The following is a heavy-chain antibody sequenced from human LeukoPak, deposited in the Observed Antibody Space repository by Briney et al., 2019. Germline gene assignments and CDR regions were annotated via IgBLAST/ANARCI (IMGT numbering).Heavy chain of an antibody. V-gene: IGHV3-7*03. CDR1: GLTFTDYW. D-gene: IGHD3-22*01. J-gene: IGHJ4*02. Sequence: GVSLRLSCAVSGLTFTDYWMSWVRQAPGKGLEWVANIKQDGSEKNYVDSVKGRFSISRDNAKNSLYLQMNSLRGDDTAVYYCARGEYYFDGGYWGQGTLVTVSS. CDR3: ARGEYYFDGGY. CDR2: IKQDGSEK.